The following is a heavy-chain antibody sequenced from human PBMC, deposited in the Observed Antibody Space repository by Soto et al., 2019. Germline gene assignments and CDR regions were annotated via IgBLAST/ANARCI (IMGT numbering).Heavy chain of an antibody. D-gene: IGHD6-13*01. CDR1: GFTFSDYY. V-gene: IGHV3-11*06. CDR2: ISSSSSYT. J-gene: IGHJ3*02. CDR3: ARGSSSWYFGAFDI. Sequence: GGSLRLSCAASGFTFSDYYMSWIRQAPGKGLEWVSYISSSSSYTNYADSVKGRFTISRDNAKNSLYLQMNSLRAEDTAVYYCARGSSSWYFGAFDIWGHGTMVTVSS.